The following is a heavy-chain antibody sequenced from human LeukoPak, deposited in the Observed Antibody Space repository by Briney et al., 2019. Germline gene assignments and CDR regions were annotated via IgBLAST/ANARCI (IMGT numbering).Heavy chain of an antibody. CDR1: GFTFSSHG. V-gene: IGHV3-7*01. CDR3: ARDYVWGSSESDY. J-gene: IGHJ4*02. D-gene: IGHD7-27*01. Sequence: LTGGSLRLSCVASGFTFSSHGMNWVRQAPGKGLEWVGNINQDGSEKYYLDSVRGRFTISRDNAKNSLYLQMNSLRVEDTAIYYCARDYVWGSSESDYWGQGTLVTVSS. CDR2: INQDGSEK.